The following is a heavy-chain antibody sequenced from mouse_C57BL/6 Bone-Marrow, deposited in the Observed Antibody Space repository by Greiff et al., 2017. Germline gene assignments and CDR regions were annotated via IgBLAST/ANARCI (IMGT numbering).Heavy chain of an antibody. D-gene: IGHD1-1*01. CDR3: ARERFDVCCGSSYCDI. Sequence: VQLQQSGAELVKPGASVKLSCKASGYTFTSYYMHWVKQRTGQGLEWIGRIYPRDGKTKYTKKFKGKATLTVDTSSSTAYLQLRSLTSEDSAVYFWARERFDVCCGSSYCDIWDTGTTVTVSA. V-gene: IGHV1-85*01. J-gene: IGHJ1*03. CDR2: IYPRDGKT. CDR1: GYTFTSYY.